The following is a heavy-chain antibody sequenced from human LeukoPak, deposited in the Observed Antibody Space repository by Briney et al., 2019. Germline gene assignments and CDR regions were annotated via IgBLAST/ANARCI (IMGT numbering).Heavy chain of an antibody. CDR2: ISSSGIYI. J-gene: IGHJ4*02. D-gene: IGHD4-17*01. CDR3: ARQATVTTDAWDGFDY. V-gene: IGHV3-21*01. Sequence: GGSLRLSCAASGFPINSYTMNWVRQAPGKGLEWVSSISSSGIYIYYADSVKGRFTISRDNAKNSLYLQMNSLRAEDTAVYYCARQATVTTDAWDGFDYWGQGTLVTVSS. CDR1: GFPINSYT.